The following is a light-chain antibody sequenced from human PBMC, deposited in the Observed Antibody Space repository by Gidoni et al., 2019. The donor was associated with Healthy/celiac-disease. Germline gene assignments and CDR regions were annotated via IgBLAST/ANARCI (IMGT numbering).Light chain of an antibody. CDR3: LQDYNYPWT. CDR1: QSIRKD. J-gene: IGKJ1*01. V-gene: IGKV1-6*01. CDR2: AAS. Sequence: TLSPSSLSASVGDRVTITCWASQSIRKDLGWYQQKPGKAPKLLIYAASSLQSGVPSRFSGSGSGTDFTLTISSLQPEDFATYYCLQDYNYPWTFGQGTKLEIK.